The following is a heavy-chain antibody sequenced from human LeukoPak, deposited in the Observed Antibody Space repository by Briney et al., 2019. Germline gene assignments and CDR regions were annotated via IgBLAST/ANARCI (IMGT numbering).Heavy chain of an antibody. Sequence: ASVKVSSKASRYTLLNYDFTWVRQAPRQDLEGMGWISAHNYNTQHAQRFQGRVTMTADTSTTTAYMQMRSLGSDDTAAYYCATVADYGSGTHLFDYWGQGALVAVSS. CDR1: RYTLLNYD. D-gene: IGHD3-10*01. V-gene: IGHV1-18*01. CDR3: ATVADYGSGTHLFDY. CDR2: ISAHNYNT. J-gene: IGHJ4*02.